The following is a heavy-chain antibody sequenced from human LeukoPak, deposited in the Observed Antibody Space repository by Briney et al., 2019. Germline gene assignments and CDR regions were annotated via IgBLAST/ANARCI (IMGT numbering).Heavy chain of an antibody. Sequence: GGSLRLSCAASGFTFSSYAMSWVRQSPGKGLEWVSAISGGGGSTYYADSVKGRFTISRDNSKNTLYLQMNSLRAEDTAVYFCAKDRSGLNWYFDLWGRGTLVTVSS. V-gene: IGHV3-23*01. CDR2: ISGGGGST. D-gene: IGHD6-19*01. CDR1: GFTFSSYA. J-gene: IGHJ2*01. CDR3: AKDRSGLNWYFDL.